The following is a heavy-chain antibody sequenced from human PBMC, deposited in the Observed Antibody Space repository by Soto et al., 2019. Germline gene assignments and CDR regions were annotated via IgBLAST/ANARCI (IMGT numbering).Heavy chain of an antibody. CDR1: GGTFSSYA. J-gene: IGHJ4*02. CDR3: ATNAVFGVVNSFLHD. V-gene: IGHV1-69*06. Sequence: QVQLVQSGAEVKKPGSSVKVSCKTSGGTFSSYAITWVRQAPGQGLEWMGGVIPIFDTANYAQKFQGRVTITADKSTSTAYMELRSRRSEDTAGYYCATNAVFGVVNSFLHDWGRGTLVTVSS. D-gene: IGHD3-3*01. CDR2: VIPIFDTA.